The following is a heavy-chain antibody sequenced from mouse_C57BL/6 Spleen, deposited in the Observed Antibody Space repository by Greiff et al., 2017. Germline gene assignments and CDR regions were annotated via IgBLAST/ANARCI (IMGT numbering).Heavy chain of an antibody. CDR3: ARRNYDYDGGLFDY. J-gene: IGHJ2*01. CDR2: ISYSGST. D-gene: IGHD2-4*01. Sequence: VHVKQSGPGLAKPSQTLSLTCSVTGYSITSDYWNWIRKFPGNKLEYMGYISYSGSTYYNPSLKSRISITRDTSKNQYYLQLNSVTTEDTATYYCARRNYDYDGGLFDYWGQGTTLTVSS. V-gene: IGHV3-8*01. CDR1: GYSITSDY.